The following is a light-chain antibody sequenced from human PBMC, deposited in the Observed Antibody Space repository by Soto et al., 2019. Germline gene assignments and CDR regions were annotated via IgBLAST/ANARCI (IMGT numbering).Light chain of an antibody. V-gene: IGKV3-15*01. CDR2: GAS. J-gene: IGKJ1*01. CDR3: QQYADWPRT. Sequence: EIVLAHSQGTLSLSPCERAALSFRASQSVSSNLAWYQQKPGQAPRLLIYGASTRATGIPARFSGSGSGTEFTLTISSLQSGDFAVYYCQQYADWPRTFGQGTKVDIK. CDR1: QSVSSN.